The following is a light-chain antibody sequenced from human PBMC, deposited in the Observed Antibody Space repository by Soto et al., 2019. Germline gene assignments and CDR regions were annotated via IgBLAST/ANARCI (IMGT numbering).Light chain of an antibody. CDR3: QQYGRSLWT. Sequence: EIVLTQSPGTLSLSPGERATLSCRASQSVSGSYLAWYQQKPGQAPRLLIYGASSRATGIPDRFSGSGSGTAFTLTISRLEPEDFAVYYCQQYGRSLWTFGQGTKVEIK. CDR1: QSVSGSY. CDR2: GAS. V-gene: IGKV3-20*01. J-gene: IGKJ1*01.